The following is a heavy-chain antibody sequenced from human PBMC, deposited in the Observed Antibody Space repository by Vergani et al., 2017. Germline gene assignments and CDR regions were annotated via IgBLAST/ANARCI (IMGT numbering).Heavy chain of an antibody. CDR1: GESFSGYF. Sequence: QVQLQQWGAGVVKPSGTLSLTCAVFGESFSGYFWSWIRQSPGKGLEWIGEISHSGSTDYKSSLKSRVTISVDTSKNQFSLKMRSVTAADTAVYYCARGLGRVGTRTGTTFGRAFDIWGQGTMVTVSS. D-gene: IGHD1-1*01. CDR3: ARGLGRVGTRTGTTFGRAFDI. J-gene: IGHJ3*02. V-gene: IGHV4-34*02. CDR2: ISHSGST.